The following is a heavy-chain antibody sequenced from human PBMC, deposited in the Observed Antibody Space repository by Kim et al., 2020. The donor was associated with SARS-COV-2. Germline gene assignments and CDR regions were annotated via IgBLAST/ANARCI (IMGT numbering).Heavy chain of an antibody. CDR1: GFTFSSYW. CDR2: INSDGSST. CDR3: ARALAVTGTGGYY. D-gene: IGHD6-19*01. J-gene: IGHJ4*02. Sequence: GGSLRLSCAASGFTFSSYWMHLVRQAPGKGLVWVSRINSDGSSTSYADSVKGRFSISRDNAKNTLYLQMNSLRAEDTAVYYCARALAVTGTGGYYWGQGILVTVSS. V-gene: IGHV3-74*01.